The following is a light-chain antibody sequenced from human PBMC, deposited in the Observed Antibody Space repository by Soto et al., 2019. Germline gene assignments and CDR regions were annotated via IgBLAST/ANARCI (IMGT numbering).Light chain of an antibody. CDR1: QSVSSY. V-gene: IGKV3-11*01. CDR3: QQRSI. CDR2: DAS. J-gene: IGKJ4*01. Sequence: EIVLTQSPATLSLSPGERATLSCRASQSVSSYLAWYQQKPGQAPRLLIYDASNRATGIPARFSGSGSGTDFTLTVSSLEPEDFAVYYCQQRSIFGGGTKAAIK.